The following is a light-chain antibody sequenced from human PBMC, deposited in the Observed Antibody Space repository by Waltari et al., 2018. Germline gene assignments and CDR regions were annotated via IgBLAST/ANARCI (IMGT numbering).Light chain of an antibody. J-gene: IGKJ2*01. CDR2: WAS. CDR3: QQYFITPVT. Sequence: DIVMTQYPDSLAVSLGERATINCKSSQTVLYSSSNKNYLSWYQQTPGQPPKLLIYWASTRESGVPDRFSGSGSGTDFTLTISSLQAEDVAVYYCQQYFITPVTFGQGTKLEIK. CDR1: QTVLYSSSNKNY. V-gene: IGKV4-1*01.